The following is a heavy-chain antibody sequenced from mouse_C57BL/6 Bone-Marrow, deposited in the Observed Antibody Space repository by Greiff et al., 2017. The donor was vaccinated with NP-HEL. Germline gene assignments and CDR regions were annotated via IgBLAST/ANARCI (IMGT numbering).Heavy chain of an antibody. J-gene: IGHJ4*01. CDR3: ARSSDYDGGYAMDY. D-gene: IGHD2-4*01. CDR1: GYTFTSYW. CDR2: IDPSDSYT. Sequence: QVQLKQPGAELVKPGASVKLSCKASGYTFTSYWMQWVKQRPGQGLEWIGEIDPSDSYTNYNQKFKGKATLTVDPSSSTAYMQLSSLTSEDSAVYYCARSSDYDGGYAMDYWGQGTSVTVSS. V-gene: IGHV1-50*01.